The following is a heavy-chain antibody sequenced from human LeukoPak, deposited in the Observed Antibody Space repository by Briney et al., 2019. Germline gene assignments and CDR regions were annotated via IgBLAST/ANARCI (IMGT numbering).Heavy chain of an antibody. CDR1: GFTFSNYW. CDR2: IKQDRSEK. V-gene: IGHV3-7*01. Sequence: GGSLRLSCAASGFTFSNYWMSWVRQAPGKGLEWVANIKQDRSEKYYVDSVKGRFTISRDNAKNSLYLQMNSLRAEDTAVYYCARLQGPNWFDPWGQGTLVTVSS. CDR3: ARLQGPNWFDP. J-gene: IGHJ5*02. D-gene: IGHD4-11*01.